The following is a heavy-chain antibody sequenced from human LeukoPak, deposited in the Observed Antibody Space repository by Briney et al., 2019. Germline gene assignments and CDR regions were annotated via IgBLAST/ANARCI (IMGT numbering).Heavy chain of an antibody. V-gene: IGHV3-23*01. J-gene: IGHJ4*02. CDR2: ISDSTDNT. D-gene: IGHD6-19*01. CDR3: ARRAPGFSSGWLDY. Sequence: GGSLRLSCAASGFTFSSYAMSWVRQSPRKGLEWVSAISDSTDNTYYADSVKGRFTISRDNSKNTLYLQMGSLRAEDLAVYYCARRAPGFSSGWLDYWGQGTLVTVSS. CDR1: GFTFSSYA.